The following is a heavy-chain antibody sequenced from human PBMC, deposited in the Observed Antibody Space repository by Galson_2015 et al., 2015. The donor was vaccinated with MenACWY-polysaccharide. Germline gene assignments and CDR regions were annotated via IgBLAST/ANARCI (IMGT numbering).Heavy chain of an antibody. D-gene: IGHD5-18*01. J-gene: IGHJ4*02. CDR2: ISSSGTTI. CDR3: AGLVDRAIEY. Sequence: SLRLSCAASGFTFSDYYMSWIRQVPGKGLEWASYISSSGTTIYYADSVKGRFTISRDNARKSLYLQMNSLRVEDTAVYYCAGLVDRAIEYWGQGSLVTVSS. V-gene: IGHV3-11*01. CDR1: GFTFSDYY.